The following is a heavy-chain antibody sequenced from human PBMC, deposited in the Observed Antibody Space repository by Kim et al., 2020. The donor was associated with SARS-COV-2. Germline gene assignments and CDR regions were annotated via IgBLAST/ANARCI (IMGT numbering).Heavy chain of an antibody. Sequence: GGSLRLSCAASGFTFSSYAMSWVRQAPGRGLEWVSAISGNGGSTYYADSVKGRFTISRDNSKNTLCLQMNRLRAEDTAVYYCAKARGYGDFYFDYWGQGTLVTVSS. CDR1: GFTFSSYA. CDR3: AKARGYGDFYFDY. CDR2: ISGNGGST. V-gene: IGHV3-23*01. J-gene: IGHJ4*02. D-gene: IGHD4-17*01.